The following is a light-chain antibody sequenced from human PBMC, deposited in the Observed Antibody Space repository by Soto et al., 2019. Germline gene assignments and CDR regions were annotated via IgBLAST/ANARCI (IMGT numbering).Light chain of an antibody. CDR1: QGVSSY. V-gene: IGKV1-8*01. CDR3: QQYSTYPFT. J-gene: IGKJ3*01. CDR2: AAF. Sequence: ATRMTQSPSSSSASTGDRVNITCRADQGVSSYLAWYQQKPGRAPKLLIYAAFTLPSGVPSTFSGSGSGTDFTLTICCLQPEDFATYFCQQYSTYPFTFGPGTKVDV.